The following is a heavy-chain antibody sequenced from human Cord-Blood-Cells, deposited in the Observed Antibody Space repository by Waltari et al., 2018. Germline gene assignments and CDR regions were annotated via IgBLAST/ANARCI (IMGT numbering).Heavy chain of an antibody. Sequence: QVQLQESGPGLVKPSQTLSLTCTVSGGSISSGGYSWSWIRQHPGKGLEWIGYIYYSGSTYDNPSLKSRVTISVDTSKNQFSLKLSSVTAADTAVYYCARDSGAQLGFMDVWGQGTTVTVSS. CDR2: IYYSGST. J-gene: IGHJ6*02. CDR3: ARDSGAQLGFMDV. V-gene: IGHV4-31*03. CDR1: GGSISSGGYS. D-gene: IGHD3-10*01.